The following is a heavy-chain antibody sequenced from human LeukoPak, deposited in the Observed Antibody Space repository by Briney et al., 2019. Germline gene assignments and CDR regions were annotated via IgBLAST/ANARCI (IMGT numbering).Heavy chain of an antibody. D-gene: IGHD2-2*01. J-gene: IGHJ4*02. Sequence: GGSLRLSCAASGFTFSSYAMSWVRQAPGKGLEWVSAISGSGGSTYYADSVKGRFTISRDNSKNTLYLQMNSLRAEDTAVYYCARVGCSSTSCSFDYWGQGTLVTVSS. CDR3: ARVGCSSTSCSFDY. CDR1: GFTFSSYA. CDR2: ISGSGGST. V-gene: IGHV3-23*01.